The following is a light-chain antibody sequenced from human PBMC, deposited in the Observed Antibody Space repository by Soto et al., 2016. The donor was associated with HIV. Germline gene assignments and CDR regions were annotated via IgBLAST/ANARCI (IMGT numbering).Light chain of an antibody. Sequence: DIQMTQSPSTLSASVGDRVTITCRASQSISTWLAWYQQKPGKAPKLLIYKASSLQSGVPSRFSGSGSGTEFTLTISSLQPGDFATYYCQQYSSYSRTFGQGTKLEIK. CDR1: QSISTW. V-gene: IGKV1-5*03. J-gene: IGKJ1*01. CDR3: QQYSSYSRT. CDR2: KAS.